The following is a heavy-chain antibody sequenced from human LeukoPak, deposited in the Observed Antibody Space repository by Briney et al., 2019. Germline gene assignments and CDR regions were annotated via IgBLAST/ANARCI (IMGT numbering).Heavy chain of an antibody. J-gene: IGHJ4*02. CDR1: GYTFIIYD. D-gene: IGHD5-18*01. CDR2: MNPNSGNT. V-gene: IGHV1-8*03. CDR3: ARARIQLWLQLFDY. Sequence: ASVKVSCKASGYTFIIYDINWVRQATGQGLEWMGWMNPNSGNTGYAQKFQGRVALTRNTSTSTAYMELSSLRSDDTAVYYCARARIQLWLQLFDYWGQGTLVTVSS.